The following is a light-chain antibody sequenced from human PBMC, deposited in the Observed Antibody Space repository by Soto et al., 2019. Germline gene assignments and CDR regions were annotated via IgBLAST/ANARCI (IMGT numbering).Light chain of an antibody. Sequence: SYELTQPPSVSVSPGQTARITCSGDVLAKKYARWFQQKPGQAPVLVIYKDSERPSGIPERFSGSSSGTTVTLTISGAQVEDEADYYCYSAADNNLWVFGGGTKLTVL. CDR3: YSAADNNLWV. J-gene: IGLJ3*02. CDR1: VLAKKY. V-gene: IGLV3-27*01. CDR2: KDS.